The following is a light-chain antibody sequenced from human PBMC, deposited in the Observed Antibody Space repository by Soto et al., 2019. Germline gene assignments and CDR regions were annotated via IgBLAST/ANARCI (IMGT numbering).Light chain of an antibody. J-gene: IGKJ4*01. CDR2: GAS. V-gene: IGKV1-39*01. CDR3: QQCFSTPLLT. Sequence: DIQMTQSPSSLSASLGERVTITCRASQSISTFLNWYQQKPGKAPKLLIYGASNLESGVPATFSGSGSGTDFTLTISSLQPEDFATYYCQQCFSTPLLTFGGGTKVEIK. CDR1: QSISTF.